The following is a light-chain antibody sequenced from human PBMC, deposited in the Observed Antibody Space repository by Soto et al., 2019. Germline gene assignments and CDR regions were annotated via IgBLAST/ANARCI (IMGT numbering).Light chain of an antibody. CDR3: QQSYSTLRLT. CDR1: QSISSY. Sequence: DIQMTQSPSSLSASVGDRVTMTCRASQSISSYLNWYQQKPGKAPKLLIYTASSLQSGVPSRFSGSGSGIDFTLTISSLQPEDFATYYCQQSYSTLRLTFGGGTKVEI. CDR2: TAS. J-gene: IGKJ4*01. V-gene: IGKV1-39*01.